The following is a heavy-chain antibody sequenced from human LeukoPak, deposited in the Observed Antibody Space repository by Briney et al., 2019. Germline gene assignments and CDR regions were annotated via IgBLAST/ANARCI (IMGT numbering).Heavy chain of an antibody. CDR2: IYYSGST. CDR3: ARARYSGSSPQWYYYYYYMDV. J-gene: IGHJ6*03. V-gene: IGHV4-31*03. Sequence: SSQTLSLTCTVSGGSISSGGYYWSWIRQHPGKGLEWIGYIYYSGSTYYNPSLKSRVTISVDTSKNQFSLKLSSVTAADTAVYYCARARYSGSSPQWYYYYYYMDVWGKGTTVTVSS. CDR1: GGSISSGGYY. D-gene: IGHD1-26*01.